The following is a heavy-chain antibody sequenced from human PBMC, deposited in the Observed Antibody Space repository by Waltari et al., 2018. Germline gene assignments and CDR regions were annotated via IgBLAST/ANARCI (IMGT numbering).Heavy chain of an antibody. CDR3: ARGGVYSSGWFR. CDR2: INQSGST. CDR1: GGSFSGYY. Sequence: QVQLQQWGAGLLKPSETLSLTCAVYGGSFSGYYWSWIRQPPGKGLEWIGEINQSGSTNYNPSLKSRVTISVDTSKNQFSLKLSSVTAADTAVYYCARGGVYSSGWFRWGQGTLVTVSS. V-gene: IGHV4-34*01. J-gene: IGHJ4*02. D-gene: IGHD6-19*01.